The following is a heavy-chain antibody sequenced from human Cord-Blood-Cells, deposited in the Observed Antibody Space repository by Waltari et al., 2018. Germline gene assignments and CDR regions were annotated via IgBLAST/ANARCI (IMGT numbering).Heavy chain of an antibody. V-gene: IGHV4-34*01. CDR3: ARGGGSYPLDY. CDR2: INHRGST. Sequence: QVQLQQWGAGLLKPSETLSLTCAVYGGSFSGYYWSWIRQPPGKGLELIGEINHRGSTNYNPSLKSRVTISVDTSKNQFSLKLSSVTAADTAVYYCARGGGSYPLDYWGQGTLVTVSS. J-gene: IGHJ4*02. CDR1: GGSFSGYY. D-gene: IGHD1-26*01.